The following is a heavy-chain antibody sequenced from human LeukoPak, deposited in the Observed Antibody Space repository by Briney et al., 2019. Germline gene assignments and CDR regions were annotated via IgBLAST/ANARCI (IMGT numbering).Heavy chain of an antibody. CDR3: ARLVAGPFDY. CDR1: GGSFSGYY. Sequence: PSETLSLTCAVYGGSFSGYYWSWIRQPPGEGLEWIGEINHSGSTNYNPSLKSRVTISVDTSKNQFSLKLSSVTAADTAVYYCARLVAGPFDYWGQGTLVTVSS. V-gene: IGHV4-34*01. D-gene: IGHD6-19*01. J-gene: IGHJ4*02. CDR2: INHSGST.